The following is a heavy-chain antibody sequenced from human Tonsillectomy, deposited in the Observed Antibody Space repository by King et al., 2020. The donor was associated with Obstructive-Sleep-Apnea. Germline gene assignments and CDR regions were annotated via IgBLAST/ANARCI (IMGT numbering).Heavy chain of an antibody. CDR3: ASHRGYYYDSSGYLGTLDY. CDR1: GGSISSSSYY. Sequence: LQLQESGPGLVKPSETLSLTCTVSGGSISSSSYYWGWIRQPPGKGLEWIGSIYYSGSTYYNPSLKSRVTISVETSKNQFSLKLSSVTAADTAVYYCASHRGYYYDSSGYLGTLDYWGQGTLVTVSS. D-gene: IGHD3-22*01. V-gene: IGHV4-39*07. J-gene: IGHJ4*02. CDR2: IYYSGST.